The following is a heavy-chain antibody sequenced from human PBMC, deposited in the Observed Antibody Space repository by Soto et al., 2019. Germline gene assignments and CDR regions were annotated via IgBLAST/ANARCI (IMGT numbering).Heavy chain of an antibody. CDR2: ISAHNGNT. CDR3: ARGRYGDY. CDR1: GYTFTRYG. D-gene: IGHD1-1*01. J-gene: IGHJ4*02. V-gene: IGHV1-18*01. Sequence: QVHLVQSGAEVKKPGASVKVSCKASGYTFTRYGITWVRQAPGQGLEWMGWISAHNGNTDYAQKLQGRVIVTRDTSTSIAYMELRSLRSDDTAVYYCARGRYGDYWGQGALVTVSS.